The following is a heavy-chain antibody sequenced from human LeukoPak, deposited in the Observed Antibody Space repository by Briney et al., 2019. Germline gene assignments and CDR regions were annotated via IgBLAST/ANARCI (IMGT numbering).Heavy chain of an antibody. V-gene: IGHV3-23*01. J-gene: IGHJ3*02. CDR3: AKDRSITTPGDAFDI. CDR1: GFTFSSSA. Sequence: GGSLRLSCAASGFTFSSSAMSWVRQAPGKGLEWVSTISNNGGYTYYADSVQGRFTISRDNSKSTLCLQMNSLRAEDTAVYYCAKDRSITTPGDAFDIWGQGTMVTVSS. D-gene: IGHD4-11*01. CDR2: ISNNGGYT.